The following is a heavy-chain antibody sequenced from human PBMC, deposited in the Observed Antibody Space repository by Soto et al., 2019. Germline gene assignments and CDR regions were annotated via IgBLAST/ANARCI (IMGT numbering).Heavy chain of an antibody. CDR3: AKRSGWYFDY. CDR2: ISGSGGST. Sequence: PGGSLRLSCAASGFTFIIYAMSWVRQAPGKGLEWVSAISGSGGSTYYADSVKGRFTISRDNSKNTLYLQMNSLRAEDTAVYYCAKRSGWYFDYWGQGTLVTVSS. J-gene: IGHJ4*02. CDR1: GFTFIIYA. D-gene: IGHD6-19*01. V-gene: IGHV3-23*01.